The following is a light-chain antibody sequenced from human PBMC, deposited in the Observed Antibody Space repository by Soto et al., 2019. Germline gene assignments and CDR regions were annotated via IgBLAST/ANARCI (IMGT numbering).Light chain of an antibody. CDR2: EVS. Sequence: QSALTQPASVSGSPGQSITISCTGTSSDVGDYNYVSWYQQHPGKAPKLMISEVSDRSSGVSNRFSASKSGNTASLTISGLQAQDEADYYCSSYTSSSTLVVFGGVTKLTVL. V-gene: IGLV2-14*01. J-gene: IGLJ2*01. CDR1: SSDVGDYNY. CDR3: SSYTSSSTLVV.